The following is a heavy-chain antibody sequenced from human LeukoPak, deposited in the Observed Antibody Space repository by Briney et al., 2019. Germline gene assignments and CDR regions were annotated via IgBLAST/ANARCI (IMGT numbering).Heavy chain of an antibody. CDR2: INPNSGGT. J-gene: IGHJ5*02. CDR3: ARDVAAAGPRGWFDP. V-gene: IGHV1-2*04. CDR1: GYTFTGYY. Sequence: ASVKVSCKASGYTFTGYYMHWVRQAPGQGLEWMGWINPNSGGTNYAQEFQGWVTMTRDTSISTVYMELSRLRSDDTAVYYCARDVAAAGPRGWFDPWGQGTLVTVSS. D-gene: IGHD6-13*01.